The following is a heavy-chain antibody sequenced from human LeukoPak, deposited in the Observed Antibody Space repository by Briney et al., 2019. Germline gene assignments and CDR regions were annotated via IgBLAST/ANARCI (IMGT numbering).Heavy chain of an antibody. Sequence: SVKVSCKASGGTFSSYAISWVRQAPGQGLEWMGGIIPIFGTANYAQKFQGRVTITADESTSTAYVELSSLRSEDAAVYYCARRYCSSTSCYWGFDPWGQGTLVTVSS. CDR2: IIPIFGTA. CDR1: GGTFSSYA. CDR3: ARRYCSSTSCYWGFDP. V-gene: IGHV1-69*13. J-gene: IGHJ5*02. D-gene: IGHD2-2*01.